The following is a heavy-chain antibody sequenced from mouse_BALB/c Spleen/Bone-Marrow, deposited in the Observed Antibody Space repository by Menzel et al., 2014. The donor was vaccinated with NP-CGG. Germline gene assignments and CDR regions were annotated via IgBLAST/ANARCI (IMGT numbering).Heavy chain of an antibody. CDR2: ISGGSSYT. J-gene: IGHJ3*01. V-gene: IGHV5-9-2*01. CDR1: GFTFNSYG. CDR3: ARHAYYDQTEVSFVY. D-gene: IGHD2-4*01. Sequence: EVKVVESGGGLVKSGGSLKLSCAASGFTFNSYGMSWVRQTPEKRLEWVATISGGSSYTFYPDSVKGRFTISRDNAKNNLYLQLSSLRSEDTALYYCARHAYYDQTEVSFVYWGQGTLVTVSA.